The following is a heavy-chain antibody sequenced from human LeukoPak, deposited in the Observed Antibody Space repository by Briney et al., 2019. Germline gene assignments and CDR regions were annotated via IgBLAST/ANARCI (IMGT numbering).Heavy chain of an antibody. D-gene: IGHD1-26*01. V-gene: IGHV4-39*07. CDR2: IYYSGST. J-gene: IGHJ4*02. CDR3: ARDRVGSLTDY. CDR1: GVSISSSSYY. Sequence: SETLSLTCTVSGVSISSSSYYWGWIRQPPGKGLEWIGSIYYSGSTYYNPSLKSRVTISVDRSKNQFSLKLSSVTAADTAVYYCARDRVGSLTDYWGQGTLVTVSS.